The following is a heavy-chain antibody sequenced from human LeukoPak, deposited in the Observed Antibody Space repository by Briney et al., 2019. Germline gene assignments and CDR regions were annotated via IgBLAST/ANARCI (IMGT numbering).Heavy chain of an antibody. CDR2: IYRGDAT. Sequence: PGGSLRLSCVASGFTGSSHYMSWVRQAPGKGLEWVSVIYRGDATYYADSVKGRFTISRDNSRNTVYLQMNSLRVEDTAVYYCARNIGGTVEVATMNYWGQGTLVTVSS. D-gene: IGHD5-24*01. J-gene: IGHJ4*02. CDR1: GFTGSSHY. CDR3: ARNIGGTVEVATMNY. V-gene: IGHV3-66*01.